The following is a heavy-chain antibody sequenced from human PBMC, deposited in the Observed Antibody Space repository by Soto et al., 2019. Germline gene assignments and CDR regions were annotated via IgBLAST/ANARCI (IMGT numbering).Heavy chain of an antibody. V-gene: IGHV1-69*13. D-gene: IGHD2-21*02. Sequence: SVKVSCKASGGTFSSYAISWVRQAPGQGLEWMGGIIPIFGTANYAQKFQGRVTITADESTSTAYMELSGLRSEDTAVYYCARDLCGGDCYPDAFDIWGQGTMVTVSS. CDR1: GGTFSSYA. CDR3: ARDLCGGDCYPDAFDI. J-gene: IGHJ3*02. CDR2: IIPIFGTA.